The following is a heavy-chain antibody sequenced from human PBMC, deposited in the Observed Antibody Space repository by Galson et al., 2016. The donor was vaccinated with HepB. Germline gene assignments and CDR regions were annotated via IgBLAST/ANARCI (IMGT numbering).Heavy chain of an antibody. Sequence: SLRLSCAVSGFSVSGDDLSWVRQAPGKGLEWVSSHYRGGGAYYADSVKGRFTVSRDTSKNTLYLQMNNLRVDDTAVYYCASFFGQRDYWGQGNLVAVSS. CDR2: HYRGGGA. CDR1: GFSVSGDD. V-gene: IGHV3-53*01. J-gene: IGHJ4*02. CDR3: ASFFGQRDY. D-gene: IGHD3-16*01.